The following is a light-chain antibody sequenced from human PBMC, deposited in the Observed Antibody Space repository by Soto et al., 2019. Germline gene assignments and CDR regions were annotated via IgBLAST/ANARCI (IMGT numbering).Light chain of an antibody. CDR3: MQGPHWLST. CDR1: QSLVYSDGNTY. Sequence: DVVMTQSPLSLPVTLGQPASISCRSSQSLVYSDGNTYLNWFQQRPGQSPRRLIYKVSNRDSGVPDRFSGSGSGTDFTLKISRVEAEDVGVYYCMQGPHWLSTFGQGSKLDIK. J-gene: IGKJ1*01. CDR2: KVS. V-gene: IGKV2-30*01.